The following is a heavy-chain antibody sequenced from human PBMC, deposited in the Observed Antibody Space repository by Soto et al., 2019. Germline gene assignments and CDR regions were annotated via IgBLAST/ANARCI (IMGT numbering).Heavy chain of an antibody. V-gene: IGHV1-69*13. Sequence: SVKVSCKASGDTFGRFTINWVRQAPGQGLEWMGGIKPISDTTTYAQRFQGRVTFTADASTSTVYMELSSLRSEDTAMYYCARDPSTVNKLIGVWFDPWGQGTLVTVSS. CDR1: GDTFGRFT. D-gene: IGHD4-4*01. CDR2: IKPISDTT. J-gene: IGHJ5*02. CDR3: ARDPSTVNKLIGVWFDP.